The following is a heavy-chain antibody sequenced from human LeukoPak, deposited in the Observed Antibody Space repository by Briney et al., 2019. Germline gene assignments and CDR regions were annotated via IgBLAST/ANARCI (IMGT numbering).Heavy chain of an antibody. CDR3: TRTQGYYGMDV. V-gene: IGHV3-73*01. CDR2: IRTKANSYAT. Sequence: GGSLRLSCAASGFTFSGSAMHWVRQASGKGREWVGRIRTKANSYATAYAASVKGRFTISRDDSKNTAYLQMNSLKTEDTAVYYCTRTQGYYGMDVWGKGTTVTVSS. J-gene: IGHJ6*04. CDR1: GFTFSGSA.